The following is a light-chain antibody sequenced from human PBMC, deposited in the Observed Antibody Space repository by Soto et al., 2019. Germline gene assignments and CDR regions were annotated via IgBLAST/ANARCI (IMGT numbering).Light chain of an antibody. CDR1: SSDVGAYNY. CDR3: SSYAGSNNYV. J-gene: IGLJ1*01. V-gene: IGLV2-8*01. Sequence: QSALTQPPSASGSPGQSVTISCTGTSSDVGAYNYVSWYQQHPGKALKLMIYEVSKRPSGVPDRFSGSKSANTASLTVSGLQAEDEADYYCSSYAGSNNYVFGTGTKLTVL. CDR2: EVS.